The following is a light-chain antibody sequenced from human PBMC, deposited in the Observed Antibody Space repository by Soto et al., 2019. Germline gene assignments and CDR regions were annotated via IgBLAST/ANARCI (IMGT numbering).Light chain of an antibody. Sequence: DIVMTQSPDSLAVSLGERATINCKPSQSVLYSTKNKNYLAWYQQKPGQPPKLLMYWASTRESGVPDRFSGSGSGTDFTLTISSLQTEDVAVYYCHQYYNIPFTFGPGTKVEI. CDR2: WAS. V-gene: IGKV4-1*01. CDR1: QSVLYSTKNKNY. J-gene: IGKJ3*01. CDR3: HQYYNIPFT.